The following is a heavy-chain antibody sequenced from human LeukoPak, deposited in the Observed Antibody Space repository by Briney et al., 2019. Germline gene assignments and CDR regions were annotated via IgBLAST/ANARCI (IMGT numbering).Heavy chain of an antibody. CDR2: IRHDGSSE. CDR3: ARDNWDYGVHAFDI. D-gene: IGHD1-7*01. J-gene: IGHJ3*02. CDR1: GVIFSSYG. V-gene: IGHV3-30*02. Sequence: PGGSLRLSCAASGVIFSSYGMHWVRQAPGKGLEWVACIRHDGSSEYYADSVKGRFTISRDNSKNTLYLQMSSLRAEDTAVYYCARDNWDYGVHAFDIWGQGTMVTVSS.